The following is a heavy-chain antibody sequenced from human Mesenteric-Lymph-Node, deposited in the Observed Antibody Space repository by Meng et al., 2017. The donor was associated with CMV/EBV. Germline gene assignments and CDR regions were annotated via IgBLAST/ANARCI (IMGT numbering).Heavy chain of an antibody. V-gene: IGHV3-48*01. CDR1: GFTFSSYA. CDR2: ISFSGLTI. J-gene: IGHJ6*02. Sequence: GGSLRLSCAASGFTFSSYAMHWVRQAPGKGLEWVSYISFSGLTIYYGDSVRGRFTISRDNSKNTLYLQMNSLRAEDTAVYYCAREEPTPYYYYGMDVWGQGTTVTVSS. CDR3: AREEPTPYYYYGMDV.